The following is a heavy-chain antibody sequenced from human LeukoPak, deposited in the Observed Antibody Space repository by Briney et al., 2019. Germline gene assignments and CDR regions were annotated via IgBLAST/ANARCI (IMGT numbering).Heavy chain of an antibody. J-gene: IGHJ6*03. CDR2: ISYDGSSK. V-gene: IGHV3-30*04. CDR3: AKVGSGGYYYYYMDV. D-gene: IGHD3-10*01. Sequence: GGSLRLSCAASGFSFNNFAMHWVRQAPGKGLEWVAHISYDGSSKYNEDSVKGRFTISRDDSKNTLYLQMNSLRAEDTAVYYCAKVGSGGYYYYYMDVWGKGTTVTISS. CDR1: GFSFNNFA.